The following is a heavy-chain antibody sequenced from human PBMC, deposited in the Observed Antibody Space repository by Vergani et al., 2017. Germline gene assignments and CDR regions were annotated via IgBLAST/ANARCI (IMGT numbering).Heavy chain of an antibody. CDR3: ARVGRSAVAGTFGDFDM. CDR2: ISASDGNT. CDR1: GFTFNQYG. J-gene: IGHJ3*02. V-gene: IGHV3-23*04. D-gene: IGHD6-19*01. Sequence: VQLVESGGGVVQPGRSLRLSCAASGFTFNQYGMHWVRQAPGKGLEWVASISASDGNTYYADSVKGRVTISRDKSKKTLYLQMNSLRAEDTAVYYCARVGRSAVAGTFGDFDMWVQGTMVTVSS.